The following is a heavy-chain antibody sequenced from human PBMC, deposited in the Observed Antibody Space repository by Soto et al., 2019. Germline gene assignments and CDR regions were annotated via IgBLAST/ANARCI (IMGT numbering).Heavy chain of an antibody. J-gene: IGHJ6*02. Sequence: HPGGSLRLSCAASGFTFSSYAMSWVRQAPGKGLEWVSAISGSGGSTYYADSVKGRFTISRDNSKNTLYLQMNSLRAEDTAVYYCAKGRSTMIVVANYYYYGMDVWGQGTTVTVSS. CDR3: AKGRSTMIVVANYYYYGMDV. D-gene: IGHD3-22*01. CDR2: ISGSGGST. CDR1: GFTFSSYA. V-gene: IGHV3-23*01.